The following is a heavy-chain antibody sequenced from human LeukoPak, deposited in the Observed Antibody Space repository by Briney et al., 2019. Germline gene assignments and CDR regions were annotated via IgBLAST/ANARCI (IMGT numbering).Heavy chain of an antibody. J-gene: IGHJ4*02. V-gene: IGHV2-70*11. CDR3: ARIRIAAGYFDY. Sequence: SGPALVKPTHSLTLTCTFSGFSLSTNGMCVSWIRQPPGKALEWLARIDWDDDKYYSTSLKPRLTISKDTSKNQVVLTMTNMDPVDTATYYCARIRIAAGYFDYWGQGTLVTVSS. D-gene: IGHD6-13*01. CDR2: IDWDDDK. CDR1: GFSLSTNGMC.